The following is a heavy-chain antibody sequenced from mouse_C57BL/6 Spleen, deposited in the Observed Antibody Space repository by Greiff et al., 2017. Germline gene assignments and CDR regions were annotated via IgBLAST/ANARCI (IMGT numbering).Heavy chain of an antibody. V-gene: IGHV1-50*01. D-gene: IGHD1-1*01. CDR2: IDPSDSYT. J-gene: IGHJ2*01. CDR3: ARDYGSSYDY. Sequence: QVQLQQPGAELVKPGASVKLSCKASGYTFTSYWMQWVKQRPGQGLEWIGEIDPSDSYTNYNQKFKGKATLTVDTSSSTAYMQLSSLTSEDAAVYYCARDYGSSYDYWGQGTTLTVSS. CDR1: GYTFTSYW.